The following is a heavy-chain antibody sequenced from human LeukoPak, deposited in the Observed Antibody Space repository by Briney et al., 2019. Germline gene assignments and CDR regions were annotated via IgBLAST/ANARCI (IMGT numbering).Heavy chain of an antibody. D-gene: IGHD6-13*01. CDR3: ARERSSSWYGTFDY. J-gene: IGHJ4*02. V-gene: IGHV3-33*08. CDR2: IWYDGSNK. CDR1: GFTVSSNY. Sequence: GGSLRLSCAASGFTVSSNYMSWVRQAPGKGLEWVAVIWYDGSNKYYADSVKGRFTISRDNSKNTLYLQMNSLRAEDTAVYYCARERSSSWYGTFDYWGQGTLVTVSS.